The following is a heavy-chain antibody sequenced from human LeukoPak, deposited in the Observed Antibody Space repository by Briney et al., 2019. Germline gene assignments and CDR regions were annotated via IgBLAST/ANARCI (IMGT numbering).Heavy chain of an antibody. CDR3: ARDFANSDVYYFDY. J-gene: IGHJ4*02. CDR1: GYTFTRYY. Sequence: ASVKVSCKASGYTFTRYYMHWVRQAPRQGLERMGIINPSGGSTSYAQKFQGRVTMTRDMSTSTVYMELSSLRSEDTAVYYCARDFANSDVYYFDYWGQGTLVTVSS. CDR2: INPSGGST. V-gene: IGHV1-46*01. D-gene: IGHD3-3*01.